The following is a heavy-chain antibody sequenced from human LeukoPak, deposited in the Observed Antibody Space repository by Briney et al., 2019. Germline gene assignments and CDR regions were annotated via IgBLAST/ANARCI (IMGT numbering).Heavy chain of an antibody. CDR3: ANFEPGYTSSWYAEF. D-gene: IGHD6-13*01. V-gene: IGHV3-48*01. CDR2: ISSRGTTK. CDR1: GFSFSYYV. Sequence: GGSLRLSCAGSGFSFSYYVMNWVRQAPGKGLEWVSYISSRGTTKHYADSVKGRFTISRDNAKNALYLQMNSLRVEDTAVYYCANFEPGYTSSWYAEFWGQGTLVTVSS. J-gene: IGHJ4*02.